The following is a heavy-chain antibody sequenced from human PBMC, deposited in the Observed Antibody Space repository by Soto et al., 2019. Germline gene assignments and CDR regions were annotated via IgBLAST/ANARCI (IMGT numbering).Heavy chain of an antibody. D-gene: IGHD2-8*01. J-gene: IGHJ6*02. Sequence: SQTLSLTCAISGDSVSSNSAAWNWIRQSPSRGLEWLGRTYYRSKWYNDYAVSVKSRITINPDTSKNQFSLQLNSVTPEDTAVYYCAREDIVVMVYAIGYYGMDVWGQGTTFNVSS. CDR1: GDSVSSNSAA. CDR2: TYYRSKWYN. CDR3: AREDIVVMVYAIGYYGMDV. V-gene: IGHV6-1*01.